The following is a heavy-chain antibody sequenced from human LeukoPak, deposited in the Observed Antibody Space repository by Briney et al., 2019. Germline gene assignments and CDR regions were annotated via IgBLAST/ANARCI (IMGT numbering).Heavy chain of an antibody. CDR2: LNPNSGNT. Sequence: GASVNVSCKASGYTFTSYDINWVRQATGQGLEWMGWLNPNSGNTGYAQKFQGRVTMTRNTSISTAYMELSSLRSEDTAVYYCAREGSSRFFDYWGQGTLVTVSS. D-gene: IGHD6-6*01. V-gene: IGHV1-8*01. J-gene: IGHJ4*02. CDR3: AREGSSRFFDY. CDR1: GYTFTSYD.